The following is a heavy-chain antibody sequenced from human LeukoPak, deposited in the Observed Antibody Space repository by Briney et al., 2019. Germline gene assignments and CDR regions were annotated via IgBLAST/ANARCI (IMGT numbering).Heavy chain of an antibody. CDR2: IFTTGST. D-gene: IGHD2-2*01. Sequence: SETLSLTCTVSGGSISSYYWSWIRQPAGKGLEWIGRIFTTGSTNYNPSLKSRVTMSVDTSKNQFSLKLSSVTAADTAVYYCAKLTAEWAFDIWGRGTMVTIFS. CDR1: GGSISSYY. J-gene: IGHJ3*02. CDR3: AKLTAEWAFDI. V-gene: IGHV4-4*07.